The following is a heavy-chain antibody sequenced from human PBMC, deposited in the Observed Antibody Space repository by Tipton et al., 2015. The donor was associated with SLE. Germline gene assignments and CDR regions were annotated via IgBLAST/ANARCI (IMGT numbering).Heavy chain of an antibody. CDR3: AGANRVREYYKYGFDV. CDR2: IKRKGDGGTT. Sequence: SLRLSCAASGFTFSDAWMTWVRQAPGKGLEWVGRIKRKGDGGTTLYAEAVEGRFTISRDSSKNTMYLQMNSLRAEDTAVYYCAGANRVREYYKYGFDVWGQGTTVTVPS. D-gene: IGHD3-10*01. CDR1: GFTFSDAW. J-gene: IGHJ6*02. V-gene: IGHV3-15*01.